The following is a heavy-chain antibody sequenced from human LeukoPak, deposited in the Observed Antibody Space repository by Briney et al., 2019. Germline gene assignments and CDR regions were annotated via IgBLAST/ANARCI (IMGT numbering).Heavy chain of an antibody. CDR3: ARDRGRRIAVAGNFDY. Sequence: SETLSLTCTVSGYSISSGYYWGWIRQPPGKGLEWVGSIYHSGRTYYNPSLKSRVTISVAPSKNQFSLKLSSVTAAATAVYYCARDRGRRIAVAGNFDYWGQGTLVTVSS. J-gene: IGHJ4*02. D-gene: IGHD6-19*01. V-gene: IGHV4-38-2*02. CDR1: GYSISSGYY. CDR2: IYHSGRT.